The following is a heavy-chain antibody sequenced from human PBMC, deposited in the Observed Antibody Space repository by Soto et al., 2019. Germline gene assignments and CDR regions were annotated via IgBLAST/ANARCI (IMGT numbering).Heavy chain of an antibody. V-gene: IGHV4-61*08. Sequence: QVQLQESGPGLVKPSETLSLTCTVSDGSVSSYGYYWTWVRQDPGKGLEWIGYIAYNGGTSYNPSLRSRVTISVDTSQSQFSLDLSFATAADTALYYCTRGGHFYEYMIWGQGTLVTVSS. D-gene: IGHD3-3*02. J-gene: IGHJ4*02. CDR3: TRGGHFYEYMI. CDR2: IAYNGGT. CDR1: DGSVSSYGYY.